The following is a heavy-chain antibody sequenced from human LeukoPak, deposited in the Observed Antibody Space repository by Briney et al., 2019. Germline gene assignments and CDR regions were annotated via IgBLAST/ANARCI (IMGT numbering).Heavy chain of an antibody. D-gene: IGHD3-10*01. V-gene: IGHV3-73*01. Sequence: PGGSLRLSCAASGFTFSGPAMHWVRQASGKGLEWVGRIRSKANRYATAYAASVKGRFTISRDDSKNTAYLQMNSLKTEDTAVYYCTSPEYYYGSGSYSYYYYYGMDVWGKGTTVTVSS. J-gene: IGHJ6*04. CDR1: GFTFSGPA. CDR3: TSPEYYYGSGSYSYYYYYGMDV. CDR2: IRSKANRYAT.